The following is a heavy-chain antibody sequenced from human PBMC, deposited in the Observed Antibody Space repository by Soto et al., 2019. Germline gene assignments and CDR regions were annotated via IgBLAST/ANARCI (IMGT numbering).Heavy chain of an antibody. D-gene: IGHD3-22*01. J-gene: IGHJ6*02. CDR3: VRSGVVALNYYYYYGMDV. CDR2: IYYSGST. V-gene: IGHV4-30-4*01. Sequence: NPSETLSLTCTVSGGSISSGNYYWSWIRQPPGKGLEWIGYIYYSGSTYYNPSLKSRVTISVDTSKNQFSLKLSSVTAADTAVYYCVRSGVVALNYYYYYGMDVWGQGTTVTVSS. CDR1: GGSISSGNYY.